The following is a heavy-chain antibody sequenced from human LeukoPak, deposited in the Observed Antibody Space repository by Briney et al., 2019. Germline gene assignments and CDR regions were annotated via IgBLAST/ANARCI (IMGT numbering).Heavy chain of an antibody. CDR2: INPSGGST. J-gene: IGHJ4*02. V-gene: IGHV1-46*01. CDR3: ARDYAEVAGTTAFDY. D-gene: IGHD6-19*01. Sequence: ASVKVSCKASGYTFTSYYMHWVRQAPGQGLEWMGIINPSGGSTSYAQKFQGRVTMTRDTSTSTVYMELSSLRSEDTAVYSCARDYAEVAGTTAFDYWGQGTLVTVSS. CDR1: GYTFTSYY.